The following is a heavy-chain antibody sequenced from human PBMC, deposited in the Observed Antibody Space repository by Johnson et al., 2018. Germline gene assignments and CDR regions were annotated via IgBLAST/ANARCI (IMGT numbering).Heavy chain of an antibody. Sequence: VQLVESGGGLVQPGGSLKLSCAASGFTFSGSAMHWVRQASGKGLEWVGRIRSKANSYATAYAASVKGRFTISRDDPKNTAYLQRNSLTTEDTAGYYCTHTPYDSSGYYYYYVMDVWGQGTTVTVSS. CDR3: THTPYDSSGYYYYYVMDV. CDR1: GFTFSGSA. D-gene: IGHD3-22*01. V-gene: IGHV3-73*01. J-gene: IGHJ6*02. CDR2: IRSKANSYAT.